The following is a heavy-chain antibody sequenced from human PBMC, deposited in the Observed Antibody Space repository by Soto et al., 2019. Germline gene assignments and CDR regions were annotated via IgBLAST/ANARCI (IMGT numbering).Heavy chain of an antibody. Sequence: EVQLVESGGGLVKPGESLRLSCVASDSTFSSYSMNWVRQAPGRGLEWVSSIRSRSSVIFYAESMRGRFTISRDNAKNSLYLQMNSLRAEDTAVYYCLRGGRGYTKDDTLDIWGQGTMVTVSS. D-gene: IGHD2-2*02. CDR1: DSTFSSYS. CDR3: LRGGRGYTKDDTLDI. J-gene: IGHJ3*02. V-gene: IGHV3-21*01. CDR2: IRSRSSVI.